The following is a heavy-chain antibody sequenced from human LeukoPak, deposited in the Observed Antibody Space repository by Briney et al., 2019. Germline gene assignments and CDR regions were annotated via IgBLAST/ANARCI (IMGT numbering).Heavy chain of an antibody. D-gene: IGHD1-26*01. V-gene: IGHV3-7*01. J-gene: IGHJ6*03. Sequence: GGSLRLSCAASGFTFSSYWMSWVRQAPGKGLEWVANIKQDGSEKYYVDSVKGRFTISRDNAKNSLYLQMNSLRAEDTAVYYCARDQEVGLKRRYYYYMDVWGKGTTVTVSS. CDR2: IKQDGSEK. CDR3: ARDQEVGLKRRYYYYMDV. CDR1: GFTFSSYW.